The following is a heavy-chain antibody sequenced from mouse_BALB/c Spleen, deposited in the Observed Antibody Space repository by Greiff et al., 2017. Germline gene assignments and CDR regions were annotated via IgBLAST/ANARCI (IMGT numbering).Heavy chain of an antibody. Sequence: QVQLQQSGAELVRPGSSVKISCKASGYAFSSYWMNWVKQRPGQGLEWIGQIYPGDGDTNYNGKFKGKATLTADKSSSTAYMQLSSLTSEDSAVYFCARVGYGSSPAWFAYWGQGTLVTVSA. V-gene: IGHV1-80*01. CDR2: IYPGDGDT. D-gene: IGHD1-1*01. J-gene: IGHJ3*01. CDR3: ARVGYGSSPAWFAY. CDR1: GYAFSSYW.